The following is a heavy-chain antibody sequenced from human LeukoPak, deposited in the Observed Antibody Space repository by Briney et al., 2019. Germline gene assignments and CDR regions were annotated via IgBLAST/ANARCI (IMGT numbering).Heavy chain of an antibody. CDR1: GYSISSDYW. D-gene: IGHD5-18*01. CDR3: ARENGYRYDY. CDR2: INHSVTI. V-gene: IGHV4-38-2*02. Sequence: SETLSLTCTVSGYSISSDYWWGWIRQSPGKGLEWIGSINHSVTIYYNPSLKSRVTIAVDTSKNQFSLKLSSVTAADTALYYCARENGYRYDYWGQGTLVTVSS. J-gene: IGHJ4*02.